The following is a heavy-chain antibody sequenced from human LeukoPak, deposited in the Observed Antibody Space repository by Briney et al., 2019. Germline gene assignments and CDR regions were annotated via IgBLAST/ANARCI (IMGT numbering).Heavy chain of an antibody. CDR1: GFTLSSAS. J-gene: IGHJ5*02. CDR3: AKYCISADCYANWFGP. V-gene: IGHV3-15*01. CDR2: SRSKTDGGTT. Sequence: GGSLRLSCAGSGFTLSSASMTWVRQAPGKGLEWVGLSRSKTDGGTTDYAAPVKGRFTISRDDSKNTLYLQMSSRKTEDTAVYYCAKYCISADCYANWFGPWGQGTLVTVSS. D-gene: IGHD2-2*01.